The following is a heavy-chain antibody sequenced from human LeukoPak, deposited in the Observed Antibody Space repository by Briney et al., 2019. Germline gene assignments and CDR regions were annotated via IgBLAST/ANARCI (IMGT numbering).Heavy chain of an antibody. CDR3: ARVGNHDFPFDY. Sequence: SVKVSCKASGGTFSSYAISWVRQAPGQGLEWMGGIIPIFGTANYAQKFQGRVTITADESTSTAYMELSSLRSEDTAVYYCARVGNHDFPFDYWGQGTLVTVSS. D-gene: IGHD3-3*01. J-gene: IGHJ4*02. CDR2: IIPIFGTA. CDR1: GGTFSSYA. V-gene: IGHV1-69*13.